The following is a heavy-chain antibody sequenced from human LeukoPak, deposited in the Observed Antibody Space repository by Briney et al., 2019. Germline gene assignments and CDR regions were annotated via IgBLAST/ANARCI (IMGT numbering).Heavy chain of an antibody. D-gene: IGHD3-9*01. Sequence: SETLSLTCTVSGDSIGGYFWSWIRQSPTKGVEWLGYMHFSGATNYNPSLKSRVTISVDTSKKEFSLKLTSVTAADTAVYFCARDTGDYPYYFDYWGQGILVTVSS. J-gene: IGHJ4*02. CDR1: GDSIGGYF. V-gene: IGHV4-59*01. CDR2: MHFSGAT. CDR3: ARDTGDYPYYFDY.